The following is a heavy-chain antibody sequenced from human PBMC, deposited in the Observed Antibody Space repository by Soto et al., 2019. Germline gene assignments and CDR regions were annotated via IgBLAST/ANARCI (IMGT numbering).Heavy chain of an antibody. CDR1: GGAIDRSNCY. V-gene: IGHV4-39*07. D-gene: IGHD6-13*01. Sequence: SETLSLTCSVSGGAIDRSNCYWSWIRQPPGKGLEWIGKINYSGSTNYNPSLKSRVTISVDTSKNQFSLKLSSVTAADTAVYYCARESPRGQQLGKGGYYYYMDVWGKGTTVTVSS. CDR2: INYSGST. J-gene: IGHJ6*03. CDR3: ARESPRGQQLGKGGYYYYMDV.